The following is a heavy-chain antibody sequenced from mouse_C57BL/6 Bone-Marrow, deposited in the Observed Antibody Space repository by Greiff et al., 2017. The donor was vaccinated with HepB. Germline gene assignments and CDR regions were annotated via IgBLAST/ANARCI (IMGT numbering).Heavy chain of an antibody. J-gene: IGHJ3*01. V-gene: IGHV1-59*01. CDR2: IDPSDSYT. CDR3: ARSRDYDGRFAY. CDR1: GYTFTSYW. Sequence: VQLQQPGAELVRPGTSVKLSCKASGYTFTSYWMHWVKQRPGQGLEWTGVIDPSDSYTNYNQKFKGKATLTVDTSSSTAYMQLSSLTSEDSAVYYCARSRDYDGRFAYWGQGTLVTVSA. D-gene: IGHD2-4*01.